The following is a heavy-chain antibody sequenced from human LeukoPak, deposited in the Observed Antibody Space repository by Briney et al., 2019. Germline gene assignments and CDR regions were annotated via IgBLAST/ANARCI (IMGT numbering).Heavy chain of an antibody. Sequence: PGGSLRLSCVASGFTFSNYNMNWVRQAPGKGLEWVSSISGSGTYIYYADSLTGRLTTSRDNAKTSLSLQMTSLRAEDTAVYYCARDPYYDFWSDYRTEAFDIWGQGTMVTVSS. CDR2: ISGSGTYI. V-gene: IGHV3-21*01. D-gene: IGHD3-3*01. J-gene: IGHJ3*02. CDR3: ARDPYYDFWSDYRTEAFDI. CDR1: GFTFSNYN.